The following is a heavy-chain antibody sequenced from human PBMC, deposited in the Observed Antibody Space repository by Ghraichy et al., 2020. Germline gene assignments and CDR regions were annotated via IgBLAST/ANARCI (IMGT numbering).Heavy chain of an antibody. CDR2: IKGDGST. CDR1: GFTFSPYC. Sequence: GGSLRLSCAASGFTFSPYCMCWVRQAPGKGLVWVSHIKGDGSTTYSDSVKGRFTISRDNAKNTLYLQMNSLRAEDTAVYYCARDRGYPDSFDIWGQATMAPVPS. J-gene: IGHJ3*02. V-gene: IGHV3-74*03. CDR3: ARDRGYPDSFDI. D-gene: IGHD3-10*01.